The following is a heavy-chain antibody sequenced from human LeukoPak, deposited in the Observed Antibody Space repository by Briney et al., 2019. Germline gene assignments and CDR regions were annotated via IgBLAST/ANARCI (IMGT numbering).Heavy chain of an antibody. Sequence: QPGGSLRLSCSASGFSCSSYWMSSVRQAPGKGLEWVAHINEDGSEKYYVDSVKGRFFISRDNAAKSLSLQMNRLRDADTAVYYCARVSVGAPAFDYWGQGNLVTVSS. V-gene: IGHV3-7*01. J-gene: IGHJ4*02. CDR1: GFSCSSYW. D-gene: IGHD1-26*01. CDR2: INEDGSEK. CDR3: ARVSVGAPAFDY.